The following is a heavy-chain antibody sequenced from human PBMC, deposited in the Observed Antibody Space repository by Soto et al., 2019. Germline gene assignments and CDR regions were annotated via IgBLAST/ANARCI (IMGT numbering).Heavy chain of an antibody. V-gene: IGHV4-30-2*06. CDR3: ARGLPLSGNFWNGYYYFDS. J-gene: IGHJ4*02. D-gene: IGHD3-3*01. Sequence: SETLSLTCSVSGVAMTYGGYSWSWIRQSPEKGLEWLGYIGHLETTYYNPSFKSRLSLSIDRTRNQFSLRLSSVTAADTAVYYRARGLPLSGNFWNGYYYFDSWGLGTLVTVSS. CDR1: GVAMTYGGYS. CDR2: IGHLETT.